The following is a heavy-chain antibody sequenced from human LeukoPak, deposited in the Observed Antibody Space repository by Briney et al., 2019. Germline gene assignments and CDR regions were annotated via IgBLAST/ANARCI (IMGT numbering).Heavy chain of an antibody. D-gene: IGHD6-19*01. V-gene: IGHV4-34*01. CDR2: INHSGST. Sequence: PSETLSLTCAVYGGSFSGYYWSWIRQPPGKGLEWIGEINHSGSTNYNPSLKSRVTISVDTSKNQFSLNLSSVTAADTAVYYCARAIAVAGTMSFDYWGQGTLVTVSS. CDR3: ARAIAVAGTMSFDY. CDR1: GGSFSGYY. J-gene: IGHJ4*02.